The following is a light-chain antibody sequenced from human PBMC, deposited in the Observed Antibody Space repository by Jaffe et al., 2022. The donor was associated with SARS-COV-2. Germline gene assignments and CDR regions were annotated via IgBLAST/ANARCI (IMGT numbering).Light chain of an antibody. Sequence: DIQMTQSPSSLSASVGDRVTITCRASRGIRTFLNWYQQKPGKAPKLLIYAASSLQSGVPSRFSGSAFGTDFTLTISSLQPEDFATYYCQQSYSTPNTFGQGTKLEIK. V-gene: IGKV1-39*01. J-gene: IGKJ2*01. CDR2: AAS. CDR1: RGIRTF. CDR3: QQSYSTPNT.